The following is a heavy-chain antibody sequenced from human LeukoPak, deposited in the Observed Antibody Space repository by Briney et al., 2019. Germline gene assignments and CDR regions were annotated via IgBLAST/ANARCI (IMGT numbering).Heavy chain of an antibody. Sequence: SETLSLTCTVSGNSVSGYYWTWIRQPPGKGLEWIGYIYYSGSTNYNPSHKSRVTISVDTSKNQFSLKLSSVTAADTAVYYCARGPRGWHFDYWGQGTLVTVSS. CDR3: ARGPRGWHFDY. J-gene: IGHJ4*02. V-gene: IGHV4-59*02. CDR1: GNSVSGYY. D-gene: IGHD6-19*01. CDR2: IYYSGST.